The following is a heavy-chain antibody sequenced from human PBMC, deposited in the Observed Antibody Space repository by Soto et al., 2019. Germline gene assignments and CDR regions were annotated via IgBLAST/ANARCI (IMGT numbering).Heavy chain of an antibody. CDR2: IKSKTDGGTT. J-gene: IGHJ6*03. D-gene: IGHD3-10*01. CDR3: TTIITMVRGYYYYYMDV. V-gene: IGHV3-15*01. CDR1: GFTFSNAW. Sequence: GGSLRLSCAASGFTFSNAWMSWVRQAPGKGLEWVGRIKSKTDGGTTDYAAPVKGRFTISSDDSKNTLYLQMNSLKTADTAVYYCTTIITMVRGYYYYYMDVWGKGTTVTVSS.